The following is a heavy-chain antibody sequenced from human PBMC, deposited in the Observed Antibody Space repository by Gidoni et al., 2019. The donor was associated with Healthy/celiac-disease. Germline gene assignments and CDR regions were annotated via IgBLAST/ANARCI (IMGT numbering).Heavy chain of an antibody. J-gene: IGHJ5*02. Sequence: QVQLVQYGPEGKKPVGSVKVYCKASGYPFTSYAINWVRQATGQVLEWMGWMNPNSGNTGYAQKFHGRVTMTRNTAIRTAYLELSSLRSEDPAVYYCARAGRWNHNWFDPWGQGTLVTVSS. CDR2: MNPNSGNT. D-gene: IGHD1-1*01. V-gene: IGHV1-8*01. CDR1: GYPFTSYA. CDR3: ARAGRWNHNWFDP.